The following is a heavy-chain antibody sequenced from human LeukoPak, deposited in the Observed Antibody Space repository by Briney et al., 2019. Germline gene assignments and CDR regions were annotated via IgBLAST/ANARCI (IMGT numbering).Heavy chain of an antibody. CDR3: ATLSRLGVAVPNYYYYMDV. Sequence: RASVKVSCKVSGYTLTELSMHWVRQAPGKGLEWMGGFDPEDGETMYAQKFQGRVTMTEDTSTDTAYMELSSLRSEDTAVYYCATLSRLGVAVPNYYYYMDVWGKGTTVTVSS. J-gene: IGHJ6*03. CDR2: FDPEDGET. D-gene: IGHD3-3*01. V-gene: IGHV1-24*01. CDR1: GYTLTELS.